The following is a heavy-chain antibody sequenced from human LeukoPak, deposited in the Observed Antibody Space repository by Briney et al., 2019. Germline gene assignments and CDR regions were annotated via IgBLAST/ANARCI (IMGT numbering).Heavy chain of an antibody. D-gene: IGHD2-15*01. CDR2: IKEDGSDT. CDR1: GFTFSTYW. Sequence: PGGSLRLSCAASGFTFSTYWMDWVRQAPGKGLEWVASIKEDGSDTNYVGSVRGRFTVSRDNTKNSLYLQMNGLRADDTAVYYCASDRAYSQFDYWGQGTLVTVSS. V-gene: IGHV3-7*01. CDR3: ASDRAYSQFDY. J-gene: IGHJ4*02.